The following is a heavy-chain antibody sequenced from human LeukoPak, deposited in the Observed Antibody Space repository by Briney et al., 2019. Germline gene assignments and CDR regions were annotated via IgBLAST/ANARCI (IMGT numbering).Heavy chain of an antibody. J-gene: IGHJ4*02. D-gene: IGHD5-24*01. V-gene: IGHV1-3*01. CDR2: VSAASNP. Sequence: ASVKVSCKTSGYIFTPHHIHWMRQAPGQGLELLGWVSAASNPEYSQKFQGRVVIIRDASATTSYLELNSLRSEDTAVYYCAMSVEMPPIPSFDYWGQGALVTVSS. CDR1: GYIFTPHH. CDR3: AMSVEMPPIPSFDY.